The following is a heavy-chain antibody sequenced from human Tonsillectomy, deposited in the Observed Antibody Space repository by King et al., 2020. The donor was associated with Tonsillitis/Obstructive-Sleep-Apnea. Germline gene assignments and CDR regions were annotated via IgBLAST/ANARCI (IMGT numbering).Heavy chain of an antibody. Sequence: VQLVESGAEVKKPGASVKVSCKASGYTFTGYYMHWVRQAPGQGLEWMGWINPNSGGTNYAQKFQGWVTMTRDTSISTAYMELSRRRSDDTAVYYCAREGVYCSSTSCYKGFDYWGQGTLVTVSS. J-gene: IGHJ4*02. CDR2: INPNSGGT. D-gene: IGHD2-2*02. CDR3: AREGVYCSSTSCYKGFDY. CDR1: GYTFTGYY. V-gene: IGHV1-2*04.